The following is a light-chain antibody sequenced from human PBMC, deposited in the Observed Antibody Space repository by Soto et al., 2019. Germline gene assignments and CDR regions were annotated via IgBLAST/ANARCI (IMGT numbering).Light chain of an antibody. CDR3: QQRYNRPPYT. CDR1: QTVSSY. Sequence: EIVLTQSPATLAWSPGERATLSCRASQTVSSYVAWYQQRHGQAPRLVIYDSSNRAPGVPARFSGSGSGTQFTLTISSLEPEDSAVYYCQQRYNRPPYTFGQGTKLEIK. V-gene: IGKV3-11*01. J-gene: IGKJ2*01. CDR2: DSS.